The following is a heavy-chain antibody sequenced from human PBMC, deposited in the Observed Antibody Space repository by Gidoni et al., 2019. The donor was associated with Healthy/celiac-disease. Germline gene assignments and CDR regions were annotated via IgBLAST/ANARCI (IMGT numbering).Heavy chain of an antibody. CDR2: SSSSIITI. V-gene: IGHV3-48*01. Sequence: EVQLGASGGRLVQPGGSLRLYCAASGCTLSRYSMNWVCHATGKGLVWVLYSSSSIITIYYADSVKGRFSIARDNAKNSLYLQMNSLRAEDTAVYYCASPRPLGHIVLVPAAIPHYYYIDVWGKGTTVTVSS. D-gene: IGHD2-2*01. CDR1: GCTLSRYS. CDR3: ASPRPLGHIVLVPAAIPHYYYIDV. J-gene: IGHJ6*03.